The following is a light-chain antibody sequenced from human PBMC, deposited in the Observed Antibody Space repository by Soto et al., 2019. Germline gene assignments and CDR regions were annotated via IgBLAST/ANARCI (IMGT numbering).Light chain of an antibody. CDR1: QRILYFSSNKNF. J-gene: IGKJ4*01. CDR2: WAS. Sequence: DSVMTQSPDSLAVSLGERATINCKSSQRILYFSSNKNFLGWYQQKPGQPPKLLINWASTREFGVPDRFSGSGSGTDFTLTISTLQAADVAVYYWHQFYGFPPTFGGGTKVEI. V-gene: IGKV4-1*01. CDR3: HQFYGFPPT.